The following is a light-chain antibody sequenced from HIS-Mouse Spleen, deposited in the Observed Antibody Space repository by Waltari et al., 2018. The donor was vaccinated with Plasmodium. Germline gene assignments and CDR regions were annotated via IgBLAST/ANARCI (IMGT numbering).Light chain of an antibody. V-gene: IGLV3-19*01. CDR1: SLRSDY. Sequence: SSALTQDAAVSVALGQTVRITCHGDSLRSDYASWYQQKPGQAPVLVIYGKNNRPSGIPDRFSGSSSGNTASLTITGAQAEDEADYYCNSRDSSGNHLVFGGGTKLTVL. CDR3: NSRDSSGNHLV. J-gene: IGLJ3*02. CDR2: GKN.